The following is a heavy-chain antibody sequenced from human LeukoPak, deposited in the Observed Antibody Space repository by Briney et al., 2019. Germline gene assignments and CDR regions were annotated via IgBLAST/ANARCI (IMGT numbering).Heavy chain of an antibody. J-gene: IGHJ4*02. CDR1: GFTFSSHS. V-gene: IGHV3-48*01. CDR2: ISSSSSTI. D-gene: IGHD3-22*01. CDR3: ARGAYYYED. Sequence: GGSLRLSCAASGFTFSSHSMNWVRQAPGKGLEWVSYISSSSSTIYYADSVKGRFTTSRDNAKNSLYLQMNSLRAEDTAVYYCARGAYYYEDWGQGTLVTVSS.